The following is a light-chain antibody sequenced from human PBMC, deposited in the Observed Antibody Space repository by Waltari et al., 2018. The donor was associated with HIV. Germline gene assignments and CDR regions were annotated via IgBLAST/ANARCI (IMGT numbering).Light chain of an antibody. J-gene: IGLJ2*01. Sequence: QSVLTQPPSVSGAPGQRVTIPCPGSSSNIGANYDVPWYRLLPGRAPELLIFVTSRRPAGVPARFSGSKSGSSASLAITELQAEDEADYYCQSFDSYLSGLVFGGGTKLTVL. CDR1: SSNIGANYD. CDR3: QSFDSYLSGLV. V-gene: IGLV1-40*01. CDR2: VTS.